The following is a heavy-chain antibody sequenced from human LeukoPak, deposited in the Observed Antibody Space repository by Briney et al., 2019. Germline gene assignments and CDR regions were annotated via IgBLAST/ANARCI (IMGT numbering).Heavy chain of an antibody. CDR3: VRDSGSY. J-gene: IGHJ4*02. Sequence: PGGSLRLSCAASGFTFSSYSMNWVRQAPGKGLEWVANIKQDGSEKLYLDSVKGRFTISRDNAKNSLYLQMNSLRAEDTAVYYCVRDSGSYWGQGTLVTVSS. CDR1: GFTFSSYS. CDR2: IKQDGSEK. D-gene: IGHD1-26*01. V-gene: IGHV3-7*04.